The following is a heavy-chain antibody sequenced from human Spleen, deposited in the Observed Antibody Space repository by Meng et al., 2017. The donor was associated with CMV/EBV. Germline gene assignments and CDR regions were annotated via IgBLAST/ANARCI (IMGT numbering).Heavy chain of an antibody. CDR2: ISKSGNTI. D-gene: IGHD3-3*01. CDR1: GFTFRDYY. Sequence: GGSLRLSCAASGFTFRDYYMSWIRQAPGTGLEWVSYISKSGNTIYYADSVKGRFTISRDNAKNSLYLQMNSLRAEDTAVYYCAKDLRTFVTIFGVVIMHYYGMDVWGQGTTVTVSS. CDR3: AKDLRTFVTIFGVVIMHYYGMDV. V-gene: IGHV3-11*04. J-gene: IGHJ6*02.